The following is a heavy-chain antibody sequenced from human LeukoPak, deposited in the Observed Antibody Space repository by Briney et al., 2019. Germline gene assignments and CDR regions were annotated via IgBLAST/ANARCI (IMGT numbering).Heavy chain of an antibody. J-gene: IGHJ4*02. V-gene: IGHV3-30*02. Sequence: GGSLRLSCAASGFTFSSYGMHWVRQAPGKGLEWVAFIRYDGSNKYYADSVKGRFTISRDNSKNTLYLQMNSLSAEDTAVYYCAKDSCSGGSCYSNYWGQGPLVTVSS. CDR2: IRYDGSNK. CDR1: GFTFSSYG. CDR3: AKDSCSGGSCYSNY. D-gene: IGHD2-15*01.